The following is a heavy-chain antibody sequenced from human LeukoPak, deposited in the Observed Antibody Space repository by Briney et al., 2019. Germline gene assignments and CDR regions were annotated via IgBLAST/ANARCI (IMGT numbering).Heavy chain of an antibody. CDR2: IYYSGST. CDR3: ARHVGYSSSWYDYYYYGMDV. CDR1: GGSISSYY. J-gene: IGHJ6*02. D-gene: IGHD6-13*01. Sequence: SETLSLTCTVSGGSISSYYWSWIRQPPGKGLEWLGYIYYSGSTNYNPSFKSRVTISVDTSKNQFSLQLSSVTAADTAVYYCARHVGYSSSWYDYYYYGMDVWGQGTTVTVSS. V-gene: IGHV4-59*08.